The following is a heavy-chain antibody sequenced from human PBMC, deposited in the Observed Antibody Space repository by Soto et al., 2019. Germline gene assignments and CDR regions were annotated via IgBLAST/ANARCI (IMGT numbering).Heavy chain of an antibody. V-gene: IGHV6-1*01. CDR3: PRGNGHSDE. D-gene: IGHD4-17*01. CDR2: TYYRSKWYN. CDR1: GDSVSSKSAA. J-gene: IGHJ4*02. Sequence: SQTLSLTCAISGDSVSSKSAAWIWIRQSPSRGLEWLGRTYYRSKWYNDYAVSVKSRITINPDTSKNRFSLQLNSVTPEGTAVHYYPRGNGHSDEWGQEAVETVCS.